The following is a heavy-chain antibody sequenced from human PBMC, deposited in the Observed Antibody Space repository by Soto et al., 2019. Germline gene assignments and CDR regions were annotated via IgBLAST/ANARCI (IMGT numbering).Heavy chain of an antibody. J-gene: IGHJ4*02. Sequence: QVQLVQSGAEVKKPGASVKVSCKASGYTFTSYGISWVRQAPGQGLEWMGWISAYNGNTNYAQKLQGRVTMTTDTSTSTAYKELRSLRSDDTAVYYCARVDIVVVPAAHFDYWGQGTLVTVSS. D-gene: IGHD2-2*01. V-gene: IGHV1-18*01. CDR3: ARVDIVVVPAAHFDY. CDR2: ISAYNGNT. CDR1: GYTFTSYG.